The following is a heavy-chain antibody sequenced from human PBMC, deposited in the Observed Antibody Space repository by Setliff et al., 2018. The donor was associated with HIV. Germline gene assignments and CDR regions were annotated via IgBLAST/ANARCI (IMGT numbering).Heavy chain of an antibody. CDR1: GGTISNNNYH. J-gene: IGHJ4*02. CDR3: ARLFSGSPGDY. V-gene: IGHV4-39*01. D-gene: IGHD3-10*01. CDR2: IYYLGNT. Sequence: SETLSLTCSVSGGTISNNNYHWGWIRQPPGEGLEWIGSIYYLGNTYYNPSLKSRLTISADTSRNLFSLHLSSVTAADTAVYYCARLFSGSPGDYWGQGTLVTVSS.